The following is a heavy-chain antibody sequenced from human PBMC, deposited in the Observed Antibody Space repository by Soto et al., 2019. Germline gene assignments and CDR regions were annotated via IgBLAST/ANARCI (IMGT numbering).Heavy chain of an antibody. CDR2: SKTQAYGGTI. Sequence: DVQLMESGGGLVQPGGSLRLSCAASGFSFTDAWMNWVRHGPGKGLEWVGRSKTQAYGGTIAYAAPVKGRFIISRDDSKNTLSLQMNSLKPEDTAVYYCTSGPFYNTGGLDSWGHGTLVTVSS. CDR3: TSGPFYNTGGLDS. V-gene: IGHV3-15*07. J-gene: IGHJ5*01. D-gene: IGHD2-8*02. CDR1: GFSFTDAW.